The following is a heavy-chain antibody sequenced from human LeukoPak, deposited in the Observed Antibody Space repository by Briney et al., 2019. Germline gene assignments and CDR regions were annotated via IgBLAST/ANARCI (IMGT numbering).Heavy chain of an antibody. CDR3: ARDQQQGDHYSFYYMDF. CDR2: ISPHKGNT. J-gene: IGHJ6*03. CDR1: GYTFSNHG. Sequence: ASVKVSCKGIGYTFSNHGITWVRQAPGRGREWIGWISPHKGNTNYQQRLQGRLILTTDASTSTAYMDLRDLRSDDTAIYYCARDQQQGDHYSFYYMDFWGEGTTVIVSS. V-gene: IGHV1-18*01. D-gene: IGHD1/OR15-1a*01.